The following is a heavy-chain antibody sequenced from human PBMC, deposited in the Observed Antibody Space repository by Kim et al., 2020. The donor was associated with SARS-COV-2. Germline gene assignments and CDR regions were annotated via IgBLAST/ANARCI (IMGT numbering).Heavy chain of an antibody. CDR3: AGGMGLYGDYHYYYYYGMDV. D-gene: IGHD4-17*01. Sequence: GGSLRLSCAASGFTFSSYSMNWVRQAPGKGLEWVSSMSSSSSYRYYADSVKGRFTISRDNAKNSLYLQMNSLRAEDTAVYYCAGGMGLYGDYHYYYYYGMDVWGQGTTVTVSS. J-gene: IGHJ6*02. CDR1: GFTFSSYS. V-gene: IGHV3-21*01. CDR2: MSSSSSYR.